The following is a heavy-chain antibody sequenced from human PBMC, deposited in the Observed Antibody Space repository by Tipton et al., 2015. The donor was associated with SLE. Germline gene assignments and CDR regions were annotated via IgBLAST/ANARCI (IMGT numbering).Heavy chain of an antibody. D-gene: IGHD2-21*01. J-gene: IGHJ5*02. CDR3: TRGVRSIIDP. Sequence: SLRLSCTASGFTFITYWMSWVRQAPGKGLEWVANIKQDGSEKEYVDPVKGRFTISRDNAKNSLYLQMNNLRPDDTAVYYCTRGVRSIIDPWGQGTLVIVSS. CDR1: GFTFITYW. CDR2: IKQDGSEK. V-gene: IGHV3-7*03.